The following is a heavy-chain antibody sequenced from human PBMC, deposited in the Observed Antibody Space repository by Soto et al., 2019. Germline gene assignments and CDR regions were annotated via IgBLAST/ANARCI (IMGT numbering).Heavy chain of an antibody. D-gene: IGHD2-2*01. CDR3: ARENQPRGLYFHYYGVDV. CDR2: ISYDGSNK. CDR1: GFTFSSYA. J-gene: IGHJ6*02. V-gene: IGHV3-30-3*01. Sequence: QVQLVESGGGVVQPGRSLRLSCAASGFTFSSYAMHWVRQAPGKGLEWVAVISYDGSNKYYADSVKGRFTISRDNSKNTLYLQMNSLRAEDTAMYYCARENQPRGLYFHYYGVDVWGQGTTVTVSS.